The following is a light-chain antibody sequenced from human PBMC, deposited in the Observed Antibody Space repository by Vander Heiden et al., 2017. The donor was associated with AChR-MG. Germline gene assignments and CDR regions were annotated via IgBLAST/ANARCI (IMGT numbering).Light chain of an antibody. CDR1: HYVSSY. CDR2: DAS. CDR3: QQRDSWPLT. Sequence: EIVLTQSPATLSLSPGERATLSCRASHYVSSYLVWYQQKPGQAPRLLIYDASNRATGIPARFSGSGSGTDVTLTISSLEPEDFVVYYCQQRDSWPLTFGGGTKVEIK. V-gene: IGKV3-11*01. J-gene: IGKJ4*01.